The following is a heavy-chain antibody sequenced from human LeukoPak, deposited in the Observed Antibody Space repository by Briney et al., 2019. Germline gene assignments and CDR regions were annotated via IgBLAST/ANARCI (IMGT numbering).Heavy chain of an antibody. CDR3: AKHSSSTDY. D-gene: IGHD6-6*01. J-gene: IGHJ4*02. V-gene: IGHV3-30*18. CDR2: ISYDGSNK. CDR1: RFTFSSYG. Sequence: GGSLRLSCAASRFTFSSYGMHWVRQAPGKGLEWVAVISYDGSNKYYADSVKGRFTISRDNSKNTLYLQMNSLRAEDTAVYYCAKHSSSTDYWGQGTLVTVSS.